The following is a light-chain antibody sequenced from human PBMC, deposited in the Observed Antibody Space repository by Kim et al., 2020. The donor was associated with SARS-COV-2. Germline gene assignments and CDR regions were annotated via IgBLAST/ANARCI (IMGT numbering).Light chain of an antibody. CDR2: DAS. CDR3: QQRSDWPLT. CDR1: ESISTY. V-gene: IGKV3-11*01. Sequence: EIELTQSAASLSVSPGERVVLSCRASESISTYLAWYQQKPGQAPRLLIYDASNRATGIPVRFSGRGSGTDFTLTISSLEPEDAAVYYCQQRSDWPLTFGGGTKVDIK. J-gene: IGKJ4*01.